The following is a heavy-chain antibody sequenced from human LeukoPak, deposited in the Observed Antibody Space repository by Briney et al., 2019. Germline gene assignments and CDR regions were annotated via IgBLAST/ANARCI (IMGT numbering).Heavy chain of an antibody. Sequence: GGSLRLSCAASGFTFSNYWMSWVRQAPGKGLEWVARIQQDGSEKYYVDSVKGRFTISRDNAKNSLYLQMNSLRAEDTAVYYCAREKYYDSWSGYSDAFDIWGQGTMVTVSS. CDR3: AREKYYDSWSGYSDAFDI. V-gene: IGHV3-7*01. CDR1: GFTFSNYW. D-gene: IGHD3-3*01. CDR2: IQQDGSEK. J-gene: IGHJ3*02.